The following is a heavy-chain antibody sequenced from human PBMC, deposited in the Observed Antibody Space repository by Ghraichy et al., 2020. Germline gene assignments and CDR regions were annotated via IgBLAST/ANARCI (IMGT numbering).Heavy chain of an antibody. D-gene: IGHD6-19*01. J-gene: IGHJ3*02. CDR2: IYHSGST. CDR3: ARDRQALWRIAVAGRTQDAFDI. Sequence: SETLSLTCAVSGGSISSSNWWSWVRQPPGKGLEWIGEIYHSGSTNYNPSLKSRVTISVDKSKNQFSLKLSSVTAADTAVYYCARDRQALWRIAVAGRTQDAFDIWGQGTMVTVSS. CDR1: GGSISSSNW. V-gene: IGHV4-4*02.